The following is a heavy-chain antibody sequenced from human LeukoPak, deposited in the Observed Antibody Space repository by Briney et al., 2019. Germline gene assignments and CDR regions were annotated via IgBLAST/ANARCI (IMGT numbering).Heavy chain of an antibody. CDR3: AMIAASNTR. Sequence: PSETLSLTCAVYGGSFSGYYWSWIRQPPGKGLEWIGYIYHNGRAGYNPSLKSRATISIDTSRTQFSLRLASVTAADTAVYYCAMIAASNTRWGPGTLTTVSS. CDR1: GGSFSGYY. D-gene: IGHD6-13*01. CDR2: IYHNGRA. V-gene: IGHV4-34*11. J-gene: IGHJ4*02.